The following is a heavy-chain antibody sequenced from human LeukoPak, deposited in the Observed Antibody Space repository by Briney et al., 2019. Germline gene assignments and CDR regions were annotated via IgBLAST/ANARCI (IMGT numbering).Heavy chain of an antibody. CDR1: GGSIRSHY. Sequence: SETLSLTCTVSGGSIRSHYWSWIRQPPGKGLEWIGYIYYSGSTNYNPSLKSRVTISVDTSKNQFSLKLSSVTAADTAVYYCAREGNYYDSSGYLDYWGQGTLVTVSS. J-gene: IGHJ4*02. CDR2: IYYSGST. V-gene: IGHV4-59*11. D-gene: IGHD3-22*01. CDR3: AREGNYYDSSGYLDY.